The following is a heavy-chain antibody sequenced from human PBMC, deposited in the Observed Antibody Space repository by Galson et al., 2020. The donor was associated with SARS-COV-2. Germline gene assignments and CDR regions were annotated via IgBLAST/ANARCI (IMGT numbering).Heavy chain of an antibody. CDR3: ARVVITGLWYFDL. V-gene: IGHV4-38-2*02. CDR2: IYHSGST. D-gene: IGHD3-22*01. Sequence: SETLSLTCTVSGYSISSGYYWGWIRQPPGKGLEWIGSIYHSGSTYYNPSLKSRVTISVDTSKNQFSLKLSSVTAADTAVYYCARVVITGLWYFDLWGRGTLVTVSS. J-gene: IGHJ2*01. CDR1: GYSISSGYY.